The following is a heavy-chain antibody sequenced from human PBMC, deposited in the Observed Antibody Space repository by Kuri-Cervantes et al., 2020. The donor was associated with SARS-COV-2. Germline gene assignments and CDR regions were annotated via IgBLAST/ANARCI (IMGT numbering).Heavy chain of an antibody. CDR1: GFTFSSYS. D-gene: IGHD3-22*01. Sequence: GGSLRLSCAASGFTFSSYSMNWVRQAPGKGLEWVSSISSSSSYIYYADSVKGRSTISRDNAKNSLYLQMNSLRAEDTAVYYCASPSSGYSGGFDYWGQGTLVTVSS. J-gene: IGHJ4*02. CDR3: ASPSSGYSGGFDY. CDR2: ISSSSSYI. V-gene: IGHV3-21*01.